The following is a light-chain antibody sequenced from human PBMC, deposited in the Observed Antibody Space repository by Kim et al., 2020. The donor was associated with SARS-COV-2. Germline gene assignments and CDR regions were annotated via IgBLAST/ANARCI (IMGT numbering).Light chain of an antibody. J-gene: IGLJ2*01. CDR1: SSNIGAGYD. CDR3: QSHDSSLSGYVV. Sequence: VTISCTGRSSNIGAGYDVHWYQQLPGTAPKLLIYGNSNRPSGVPDRFSGSKSGTSASLAVTGLQAEDEADYYCQSHDSSLSGYVVFGGGTQLTVL. CDR2: GNS. V-gene: IGLV1-40*01.